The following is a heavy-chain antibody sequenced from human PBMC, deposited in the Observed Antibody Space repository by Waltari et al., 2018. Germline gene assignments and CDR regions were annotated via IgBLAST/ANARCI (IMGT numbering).Heavy chain of an antibody. CDR3: ARDNTNWSFDY. CDR1: GYTFITYN. Sequence: QVQLVQSGAEVKKPGASVTVSCKASGYTFITYNMHWVRQAPGQGLEWMGIINPSGDFITYARQFRGRVTMTIDTSTSTVYMELSSLRSEDTAVYSCARDNTNWSFDYLGQGTLVTVSS. J-gene: IGHJ4*02. D-gene: IGHD1-1*01. CDR2: INPSGDFI. V-gene: IGHV1-46*01.